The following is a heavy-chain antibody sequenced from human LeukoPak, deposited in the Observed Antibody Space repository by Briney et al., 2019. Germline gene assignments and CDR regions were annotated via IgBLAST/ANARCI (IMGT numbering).Heavy chain of an antibody. CDR1: GGSISSYY. CDR2: IYYSGST. CDR3: ARAGRESIAARYFDY. Sequence: SETLSLTCTVSGGSISSYYWSWIRQPPGKGLEWIGYIYYSGSTNYNPSLKSRVTISVDTSKNQFSLKLSSVTAADTAVYHCARAGRESIAARYFDYWGQGTLVTVSS. J-gene: IGHJ4*02. D-gene: IGHD6-6*01. V-gene: IGHV4-59*01.